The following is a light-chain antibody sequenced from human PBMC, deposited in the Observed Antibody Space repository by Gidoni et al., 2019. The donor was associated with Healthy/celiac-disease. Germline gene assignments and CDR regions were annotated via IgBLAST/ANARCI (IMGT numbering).Light chain of an antibody. Sequence: EIVLTQSPGTLYLSPGERATLSCRASQSVSSSYLAWYQQKPGQAPRLLIYGASSRATGIPDRFSGSCSGTDFTLTISRLEPEDFAVYYCQQYGSSPRTFGQGTKVEIK. CDR2: GAS. J-gene: IGKJ1*01. CDR3: QQYGSSPRT. CDR1: QSVSSSY. V-gene: IGKV3-20*01.